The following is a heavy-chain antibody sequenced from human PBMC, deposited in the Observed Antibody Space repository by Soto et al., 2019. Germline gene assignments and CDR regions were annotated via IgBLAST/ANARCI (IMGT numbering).Heavy chain of an antibody. CDR1: GASINSSSFY. CDR2: VYYSGST. D-gene: IGHD4-17*01. CDR3: ARELDYAAYPKGGGDYYYGMDV. J-gene: IGHJ6*02. Sequence: SETLSLTCTVSGASINSSSFYWAWIHQPPGKGLEWIGCVYYSGSTFYNPSLKSRVTITMDTSKNQFSLKLTSVTAADTGVFYCARELDYAAYPKGGGDYYYGMDVWGRGTTVTVSS. V-gene: IGHV4-39*02.